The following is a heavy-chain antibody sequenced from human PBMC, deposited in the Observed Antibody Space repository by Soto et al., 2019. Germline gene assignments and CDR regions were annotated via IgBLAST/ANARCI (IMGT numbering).Heavy chain of an antibody. CDR1: GYTFTGYY. J-gene: IGHJ5*02. CDR3: ASEGYCTNSVCYTWSDP. Sequence: ASVKVSCKASGYTFTGYYMHWVRQAPGQGLEWMGWINPNSGGTNYAQKFQGWVTMTRDTSISTAYMELSRLRSDDTAVYYCASEGYCTNSVCYTWSDPWGQGTLVTVSS. V-gene: IGHV1-2*04. D-gene: IGHD2-8*01. CDR2: INPNSGGT.